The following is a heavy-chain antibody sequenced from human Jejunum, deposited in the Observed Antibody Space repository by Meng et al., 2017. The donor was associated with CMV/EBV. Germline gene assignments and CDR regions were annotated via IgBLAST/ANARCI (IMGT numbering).Heavy chain of an antibody. Sequence: SGVTVSTDSMSGVRQAPGKGLEWVSSIYIGSSTDYADSVKGRFTISRDNPKNTLILQMNNLRPEDTALYYCARFSIVGRTNAFDIWGHGTRVTVSS. J-gene: IGHJ3*02. D-gene: IGHD1-26*01. CDR3: ARFSIVGRTNAFDI. CDR1: GVTVSTDS. V-gene: IGHV3-53*01. CDR2: IYIGSST.